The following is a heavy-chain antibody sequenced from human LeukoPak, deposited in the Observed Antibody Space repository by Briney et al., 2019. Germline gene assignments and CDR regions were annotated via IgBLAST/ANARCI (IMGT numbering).Heavy chain of an antibody. CDR2: INHSGST. Sequence: SETLSLTCAVYGGSFSGYYWSWIRQPPGKGLEWIGEINHSGSTNYNPSLKSRVTISVDTSKNQFSLKLSSVTAADTAAYYCARGWNWFDPWGQGTLVTVSS. CDR3: ARGWNWFDP. V-gene: IGHV4-34*01. CDR1: GGSFSGYY. J-gene: IGHJ5*02.